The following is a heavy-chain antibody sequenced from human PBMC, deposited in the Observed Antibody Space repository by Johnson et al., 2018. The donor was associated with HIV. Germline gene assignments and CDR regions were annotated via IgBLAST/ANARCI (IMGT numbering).Heavy chain of an antibody. Sequence: EVQLVESGGGLVQPGGSLRLSCAASGFTFTNHYMTLVRQAPGQGLEWVANIKQDGSTIYYADSVKGRFTISRDNSKNTLYLQMNSLRAEDTAVYYCARQAAAGAFDIWGQGTMVTVSS. CDR3: ARQAAAGAFDI. CDR1: GFTFTNHY. V-gene: IGHV3-7*01. J-gene: IGHJ3*02. D-gene: IGHD6-13*01. CDR2: IKQDGSTI.